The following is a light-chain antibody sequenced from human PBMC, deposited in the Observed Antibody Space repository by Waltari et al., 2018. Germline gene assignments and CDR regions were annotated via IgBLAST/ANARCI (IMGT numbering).Light chain of an antibody. J-gene: IGLJ2*01. CDR1: SGHRTYA. V-gene: IGLV4-69*01. CDR2: LNSDGSF. Sequence: ALTQPPSASASLGASVKLTCTLSSGHRTYALAWHPRRPEKGPQFLMRLNSDGSFDKGDGIPDRFSGSSSGAERYLTISSVQSEDEADYYCQTWDIDTHVLFGGGTKLTVL. CDR3: QTWDIDTHVL.